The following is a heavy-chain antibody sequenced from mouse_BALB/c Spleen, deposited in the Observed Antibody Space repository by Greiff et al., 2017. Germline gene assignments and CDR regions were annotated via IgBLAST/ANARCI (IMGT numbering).Heavy chain of an antibody. CDR3: ARKGDGYWAWFAY. J-gene: IGHJ3*01. Sequence: VQLQESGAELAKPGASVKMSCKASGYTFTSYWMHWVKQRPGQGLEWIGYINPSTGYTEYNQKFKDKATLTADKSSSTAYMQLSSLTSEDSAVYYCARKGDGYWAWFAYWGQGTLVTVSA. V-gene: IGHV1-7*01. D-gene: IGHD2-3*01. CDR1: GYTFTSYW. CDR2: INPSTGYT.